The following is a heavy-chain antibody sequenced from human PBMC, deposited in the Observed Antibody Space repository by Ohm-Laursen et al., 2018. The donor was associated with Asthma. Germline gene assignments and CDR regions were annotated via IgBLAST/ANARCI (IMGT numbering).Heavy chain of an antibody. Sequence: SLRLSCAASGFTFSSYAMHWVRQAPGKGLEWVAFISYDGSNIYYGDSVKGRFTVFRDNSNYILYLQMNSLRAEDTAVYYCARDNFAFWIGSPPDYWGQGTLATVSS. CDR3: ARDNFAFWIGSPPDY. V-gene: IGHV3-30*03. J-gene: IGHJ4*02. CDR1: GFTFSSYA. CDR2: ISYDGSNI. D-gene: IGHD3-3*01.